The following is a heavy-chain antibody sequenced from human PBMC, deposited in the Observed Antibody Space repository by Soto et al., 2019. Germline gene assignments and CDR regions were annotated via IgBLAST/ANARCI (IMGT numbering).Heavy chain of an antibody. V-gene: IGHV4-30-4*01. CDR1: GGSISSGDYY. Sequence: QVQLQESGPGLVKPSQTLSLTCTVSGGSISSGDYYWSWIRQPPGKGLEWIGYIYYSGSTYYNPSLKSRVTISVDTSKNQFSLKLSSVTAADTAVYYCARASYYYGSGSKGWFDPWGQGTLVTVSS. CDR2: IYYSGST. D-gene: IGHD3-10*01. CDR3: ARASYYYGSGSKGWFDP. J-gene: IGHJ5*02.